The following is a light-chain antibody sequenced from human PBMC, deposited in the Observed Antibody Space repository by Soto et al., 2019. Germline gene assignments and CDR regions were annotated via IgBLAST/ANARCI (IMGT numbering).Light chain of an antibody. CDR2: EVS. V-gene: IGLV2-8*01. CDR1: SSDVGGDNF. J-gene: IGLJ1*01. CDR3: RSYAASNTFV. Sequence: QSALTQPPSASGSPGQSVTISCTGSSSDVGGDNFVSWYQQHPGKAPKLMIYEVSKRPSRVPDLFSVSKSGNTASLTVSGLKADDEDDYYCRSYAASNTFVFGIGTKLTVL.